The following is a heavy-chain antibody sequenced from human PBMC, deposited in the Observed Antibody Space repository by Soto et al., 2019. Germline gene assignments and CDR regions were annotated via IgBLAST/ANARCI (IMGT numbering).Heavy chain of an antibody. CDR2: IYFRGNT. CDR3: AREGGSYDSGGYLIRGAFDI. Sequence: SETLSLTCSVSGDSISRIDYYWTWIRQHPEKGLEWIGSIYFRGNTYYSPSLESRLTISVDTSKNQFSLKLTSVAAADTAVYYCAREGGSYDSGGYLIRGAFDIWGQGTMVTVSS. D-gene: IGHD3-22*01. CDR1: GDSISRIDYY. V-gene: IGHV4-31*03. J-gene: IGHJ3*02.